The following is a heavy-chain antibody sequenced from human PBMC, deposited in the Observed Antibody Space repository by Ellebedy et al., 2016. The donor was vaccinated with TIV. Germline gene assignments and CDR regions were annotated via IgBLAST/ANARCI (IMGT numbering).Heavy chain of an antibody. J-gene: IGHJ2*01. Sequence: GESLKISCAASGFTFSSYSMNWVRQAPGKGLEWVSSITSSSSYIYYADSVKGRFTISRDNAKNSLYLQMNSLRAEDTAVYYYASDYQFPLKTVTRSDYWYFDLWGRGTLVTVSS. CDR1: GFTFSSYS. CDR3: ASDYQFPLKTVTRSDYWYFDL. V-gene: IGHV3-21*01. D-gene: IGHD4-17*01. CDR2: ITSSSSYI.